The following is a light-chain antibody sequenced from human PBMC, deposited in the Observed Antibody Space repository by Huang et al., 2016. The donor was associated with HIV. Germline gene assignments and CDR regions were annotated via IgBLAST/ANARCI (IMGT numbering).Light chain of an antibody. CDR1: RSVGNN. CDR3: QQYNDWPPWYT. J-gene: IGKJ2*01. V-gene: IGKV3-15*01. Sequence: IVMTQSPATLSVSPGERATLSCRASRSVGNNLAWYQQKIGQAARLLIYGASTRATGIAARFSGSGSGTDFTLTISSLQSEDFAVYYCQQYNDWPPWYTFGQGTKVEIK. CDR2: GAS.